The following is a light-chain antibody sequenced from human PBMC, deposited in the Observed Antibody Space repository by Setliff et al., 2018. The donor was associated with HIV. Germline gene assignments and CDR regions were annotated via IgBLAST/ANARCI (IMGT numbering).Light chain of an antibody. CDR1: SSDVGSYNL. V-gene: IGLV2-14*02. CDR3: SSYTTSSTYV. J-gene: IGLJ1*01. Sequence: QSVLTQPASVSGSPGQSITISCTGTSSDVGSYNLVSWYQQHPGKAPKLMIHEVSKRPSGVSNRFSGSKSGNTASLTISGLQAEDESDYYCSSYTTSSTYVFGTGTKVTVL. CDR2: EVS.